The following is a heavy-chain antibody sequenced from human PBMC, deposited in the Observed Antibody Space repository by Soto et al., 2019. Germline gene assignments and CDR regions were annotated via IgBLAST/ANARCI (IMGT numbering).Heavy chain of an antibody. CDR3: ARIKSGFSYGSIIDF. CDR1: GGSINNFH. D-gene: IGHD5-18*01. Sequence: SETLSLTCSVSGGSINNFHWSWIRQPPGKGLEWLGFVFYSGRTTYNPSLQSRVTISVDTSHNHFSLKLRSVTAADTATYYCARIKSGFSYGSIIDFWGQGKLVTVSS. J-gene: IGHJ4*02. CDR2: VFYSGRT. V-gene: IGHV4-59*01.